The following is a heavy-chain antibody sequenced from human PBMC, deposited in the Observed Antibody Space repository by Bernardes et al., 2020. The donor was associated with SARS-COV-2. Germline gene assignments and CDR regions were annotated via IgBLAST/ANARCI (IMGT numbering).Heavy chain of an antibody. CDR2: ISYSGSS. CDR3: ARRRVATYYFDY. V-gene: IGHV4-59*08. CDR1: GDSLSNSF. J-gene: IGHJ4*02. Sequence: SETLSLTCGVSGDSLSNSFWSWIRQSPGRGLEWIGSISYSGSSDYNPSLKSRVTISVDTSKSQFSLKLRSVAAADTAVYYCARRRVATYYFDYWGLGTPVTVSS. D-gene: IGHD5-12*01.